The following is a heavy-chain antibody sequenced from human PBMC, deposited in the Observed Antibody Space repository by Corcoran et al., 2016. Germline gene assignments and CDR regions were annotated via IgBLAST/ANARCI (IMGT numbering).Heavy chain of an antibody. CDR1: GYSFTSYW. J-gene: IGHJ4*02. CDR3: ARLRYAVAVVVTALDY. Sequence: EVQLVQSGAEVRKPGESLKISCKGSGYSFTSYWIGWVRQMPGKGLEWMGIIYPGDSDTRYSPSFQGQVTISAEKSISTAYLQWSSLKASDTAMYYGARLRYAVAVVVTALDYWGQGTLVTGSS. CDR2: IYPGDSDT. V-gene: IGHV5-51*01. D-gene: IGHD2-21*02.